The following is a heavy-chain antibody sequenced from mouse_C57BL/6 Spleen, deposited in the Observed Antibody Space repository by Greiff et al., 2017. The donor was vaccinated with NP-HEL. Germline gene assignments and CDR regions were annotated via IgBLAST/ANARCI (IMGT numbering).Heavy chain of an antibody. CDR2: IHPSDSDT. V-gene: IGHV1-74*01. D-gene: IGHD3-2*02. CDR1: GYTFTSYW. J-gene: IGHJ3*01. CDR3: AISGSGPAWFAY. Sequence: QVQLQQSGAELVKPGASVKVSCKASGYTFTSYWMHWVKQRPGQGLEWIGRIHPSDSDTNYNQKFKGKATLTVDKSSSTAYMQLSSLTSEDSAAYYCAISGSGPAWFAYWGQGTLVTVSA.